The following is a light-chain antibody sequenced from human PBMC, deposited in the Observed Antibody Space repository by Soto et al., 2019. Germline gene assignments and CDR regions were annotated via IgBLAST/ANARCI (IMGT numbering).Light chain of an antibody. J-gene: IGKJ1*01. CDR3: QQRYLTPRT. Sequence: DIQMTQSPSSLSASVGDRVTITCRASQSIISYLNWYQQKPGKAPKLLIYTTSNLPGGVPSRSSGSRSGTDFTPTISSLQPEDFATYFCQQRYLTPRTFGQGTKVEIK. CDR1: QSIISY. CDR2: TTS. V-gene: IGKV1-39*01.